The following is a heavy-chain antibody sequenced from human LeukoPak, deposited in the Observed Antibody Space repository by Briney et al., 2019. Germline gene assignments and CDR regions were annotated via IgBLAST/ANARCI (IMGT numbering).Heavy chain of an antibody. J-gene: IGHJ4*02. CDR2: IKQDGSEK. D-gene: IGHD4-23*01. CDR1: GFTFSSYW. Sequence: GGSLRLSCAASGFTFSSYWMSWVRQAPGKGLEWVANIKQDGSEKYYVDSVKGRFTISRDNSKNTLYLQMNSLRAEDTAVYYCAKDGGKYNFDYWGQGTLVTVSS. V-gene: IGHV3-7*03. CDR3: AKDGGKYNFDY.